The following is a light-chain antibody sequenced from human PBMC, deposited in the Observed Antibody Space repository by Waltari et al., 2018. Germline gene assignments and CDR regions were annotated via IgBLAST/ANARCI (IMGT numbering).Light chain of an antibody. J-gene: IGKJ2*01. V-gene: IGKV3-15*01. Sequence: EIVMTQFPATLSVSPGERATLSCRASQSVSSGLAWYQQKPGQAPRLLSHGASTRATGVPARFSGSGSGTELTLCISSLQSEDFAVYYCQQYNSWSSFGQGTKLEIK. CDR3: QQYNSWSS. CDR1: QSVSSG. CDR2: GAS.